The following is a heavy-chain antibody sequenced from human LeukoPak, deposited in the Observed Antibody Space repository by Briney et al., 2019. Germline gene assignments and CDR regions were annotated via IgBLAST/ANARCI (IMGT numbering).Heavy chain of an antibody. J-gene: IGHJ4*02. CDR1: GGSFSSYY. CDR3: ARVGFNYGYGIDY. CDR2: IYYSGST. Sequence: PSETLSLTCTVSGGSFSSYYWSWIRQPPGKGVEWIGYIYYSGSTNYNPSLKSRVNISVDTSKKQFSLKLSSVTAADTAVYYCARVGFNYGYGIDYWGQGTLVTVSS. V-gene: IGHV4-59*08. D-gene: IGHD3-16*01.